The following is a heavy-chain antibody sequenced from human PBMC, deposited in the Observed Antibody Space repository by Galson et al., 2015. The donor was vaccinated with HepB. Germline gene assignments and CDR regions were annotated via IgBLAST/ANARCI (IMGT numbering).Heavy chain of an antibody. Sequence: SLRLSCAASGFTFSSYAMHWVRQAPGKGLEWVAVISYDGSNKYYADSVKGRFTISRDNSKNTLYLQMNSLRAEDTAVYYCARDGTIAVAGTQDYYFDYWGQGTLVTVSS. CDR3: ARDGTIAVAGTQDYYFDY. CDR1: GFTFSSYA. V-gene: IGHV3-30-3*01. CDR2: ISYDGSNK. D-gene: IGHD6-19*01. J-gene: IGHJ4*02.